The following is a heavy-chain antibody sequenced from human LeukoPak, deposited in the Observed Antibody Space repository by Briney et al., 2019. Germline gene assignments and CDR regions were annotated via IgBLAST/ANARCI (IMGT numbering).Heavy chain of an antibody. V-gene: IGHV1-2*02. CDR2: INPNSGGT. J-gene: IGHJ6*03. D-gene: IGHD4-23*01. CDR3: AREPVVYYYYMDV. Sequence: ASVKVSCKASGYTFTGYYMHWVRQAPGQGLEWMGWINPNSGGTNCAQKFQGRVTMTRDTSISTAYMELSRLRSDDTAVYYCAREPVVYYYYMDVWGKGTTVTVSS. CDR1: GYTFTGYY.